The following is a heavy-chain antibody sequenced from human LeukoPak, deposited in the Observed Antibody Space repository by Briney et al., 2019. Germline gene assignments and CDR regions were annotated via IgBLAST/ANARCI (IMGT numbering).Heavy chain of an antibody. D-gene: IGHD3-16*01. CDR3: AKSEGAYYFDY. J-gene: IGHJ4*02. Sequence: GGSLRLSCAASGFTFSSYTMSWVRQDPGKRPEWVSSISGSGGSTYYADSVKGRFTISRDNSKNTLDLQMNSLRAEDTAVYYCAKSEGAYYFDYWGQGTLVTVSS. V-gene: IGHV3-23*01. CDR1: GFTFSSYT. CDR2: ISGSGGST.